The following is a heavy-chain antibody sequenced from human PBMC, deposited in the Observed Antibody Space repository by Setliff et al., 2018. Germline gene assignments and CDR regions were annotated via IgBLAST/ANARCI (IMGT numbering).Heavy chain of an antibody. CDR3: ARVPNWGKLDY. D-gene: IGHD3-16*01. CDR2: IHPADYDT. Sequence: GESLKISCKVSGNGFTDLWIAWVRQTPGKGLAWMGIIHPADYDTRYSPSFQGQVTMSVDKSISTAYLQWSSLEASDSAMYFCARVPNWGKLDYWGLGTLVTVSS. V-gene: IGHV5-51*01. J-gene: IGHJ4*02. CDR1: GNGFTDLW.